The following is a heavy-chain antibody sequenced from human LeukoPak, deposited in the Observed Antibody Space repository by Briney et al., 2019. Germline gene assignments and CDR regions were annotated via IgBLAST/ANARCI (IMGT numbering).Heavy chain of an antibody. V-gene: IGHV4-34*01. Sequence: PSETLSLTCAVYGGSFSGYYWSWIRQPPGKGLEWIGEINHSGSTNYNPSLKSRVTISVDTSKNQFSLKLSSVTAADTAVYYCARGGVGTLLFDYWGQGTLVTVSS. J-gene: IGHJ4*02. D-gene: IGHD2-21*02. CDR3: ARGGVGTLLFDY. CDR2: INHSGST. CDR1: GGSFSGYY.